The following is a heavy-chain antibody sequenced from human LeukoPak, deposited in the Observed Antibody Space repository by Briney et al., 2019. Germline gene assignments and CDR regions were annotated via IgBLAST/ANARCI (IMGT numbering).Heavy chain of an antibody. D-gene: IGHD5-12*01. Sequence: SETLSLTCAVYGGSFRGYYWSWIRQPPGKGLELIVEINHSGSTNYNPSIKSRVTISVDTSKNQFSLKLSSVTAADTAVYYCARAERGYPLGDYWGQGTLVTVSS. CDR3: ARAERGYPLGDY. V-gene: IGHV4-34*01. J-gene: IGHJ4*02. CDR1: GGSFRGYY. CDR2: INHSGST.